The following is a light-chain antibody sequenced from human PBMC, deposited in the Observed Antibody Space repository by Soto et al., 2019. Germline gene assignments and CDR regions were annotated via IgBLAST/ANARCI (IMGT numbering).Light chain of an antibody. CDR3: QKYDSYSLT. CDR2: TAS. V-gene: IGKV1-39*01. J-gene: IGKJ1*01. Sequence: DIQMTQSPSSLSASVGDRVTITCRASQSIRNYLNWYQQKPGKAPKVLIYTASSLQSGAPSRFSGSGSGTDFTLSIGRLQPEDFATYYCQKYDSYSLTFGQGTKVDIK. CDR1: QSIRNY.